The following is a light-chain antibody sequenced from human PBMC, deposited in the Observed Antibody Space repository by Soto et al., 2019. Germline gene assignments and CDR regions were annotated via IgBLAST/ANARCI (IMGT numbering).Light chain of an antibody. CDR1: QNIKNY. J-gene: IGKJ5*01. V-gene: IGKV1-39*01. CDR3: QQSYSTPIT. Sequence: DIQMTQSPSSLSASVGDRVTITCRASQNIKNYLNWYQQKPGQAPKLLIYASSSLQSGVPSRFSGSGSGADFILTISSLQSEDFATYYCQQSYSTPITFGQGTRLEIK. CDR2: ASS.